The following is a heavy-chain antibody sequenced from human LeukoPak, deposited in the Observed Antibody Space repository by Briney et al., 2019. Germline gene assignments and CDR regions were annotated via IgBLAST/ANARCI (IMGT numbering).Heavy chain of an antibody. D-gene: IGHD1-26*01. V-gene: IGHV3-23*01. CDR3: AKGPYSGFS. J-gene: IGHJ5*02. Sequence: GGSLRLSCAASGFTFSSYGMSWVRQAPGKGLEWVSAISDSGGNTYYADSVKGRFTISRDNSKNTLYLQMNSLRAEDTAVYYCAKGPYSGFSWGQGTLVTVSS. CDR1: GFTFSSYG. CDR2: ISDSGGNT.